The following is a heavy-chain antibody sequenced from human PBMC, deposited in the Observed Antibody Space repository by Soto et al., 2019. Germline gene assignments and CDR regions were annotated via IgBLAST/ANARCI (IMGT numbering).Heavy chain of an antibody. V-gene: IGHV2-70*01. D-gene: IGHD3-22*01. Sequence: SGPTLVNPTQTLTLTCTFSGFSLSTSGMCVSWIRQPPGKALEWLALIDWDDDKYYSTSLKTRLTISKDTSKKQVVLTMTNMDPVDTATYYCARLHIGPNYYDSSGYYIPGFDPWGQGTLVTVSS. CDR2: IDWDDDK. CDR1: GFSLSTSGMC. J-gene: IGHJ5*02. CDR3: ARLHIGPNYYDSSGYYIPGFDP.